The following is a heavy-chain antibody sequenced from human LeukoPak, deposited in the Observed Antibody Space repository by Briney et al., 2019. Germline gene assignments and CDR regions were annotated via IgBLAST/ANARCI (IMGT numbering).Heavy chain of an antibody. Sequence: SETLSLTCTVSGGSISSGGYYWSWIRQHPGKGLEWIGYIYYSGSTYYNPSLKSRVTISVDTSKNQFSLKLSSVTAADTAVYYCARSTYSLDSSRLLDYWGQGTLVTVSS. CDR3: ARSTYSLDSSRLLDY. J-gene: IGHJ4*02. D-gene: IGHD3-22*01. V-gene: IGHV4-31*03. CDR2: IYYSGST. CDR1: GGSISSGGYY.